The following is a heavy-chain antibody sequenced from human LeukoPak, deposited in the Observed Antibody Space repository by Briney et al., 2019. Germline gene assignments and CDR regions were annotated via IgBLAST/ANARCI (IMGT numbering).Heavy chain of an antibody. V-gene: IGHV3-21*01. D-gene: IGHD4-17*01. CDR2: ISSSGDYI. CDR1: GFSFSIFS. J-gene: IGHJ2*01. CDR3: ARGATVTTDWYFDL. Sequence: NPGGSLRLSCAASGFSFSIFSMNWVRQAPGKGLEWLSSISSSGDYIYYADSLKGRFTISRDNAKNSLYLQMSSLRAEDTSVYYCARGATVTTDWYFDLWGRGTLVSVSS.